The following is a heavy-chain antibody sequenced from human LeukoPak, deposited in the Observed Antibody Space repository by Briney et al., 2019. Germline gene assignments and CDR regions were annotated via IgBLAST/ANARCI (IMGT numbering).Heavy chain of an antibody. Sequence: GGSLRLSCAASGFTFSSYWMSWVRQAPGKGLEWVANIKQDGSEKYYVDSVKGRFTISRDNAKNSLYLQMNSLRAEDTAVYYCARYCSSTSCYPVDRNMDVWGIRTTGTVSS. D-gene: IGHD2-2*01. CDR2: IKQDGSEK. CDR1: GFTFSSYW. J-gene: IGHJ6*04. V-gene: IGHV3-7*01. CDR3: ARYCSSTSCYPVDRNMDV.